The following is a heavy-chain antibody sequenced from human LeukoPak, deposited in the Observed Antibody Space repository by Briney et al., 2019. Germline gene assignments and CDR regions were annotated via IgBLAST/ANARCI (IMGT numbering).Heavy chain of an antibody. D-gene: IGHD3-9*01. CDR3: AREPTYYDILTGYNFFDY. J-gene: IGHJ4*02. Sequence: ASVKVSCKVSGGTLSGFAISWARQAPGQGLEWMGWINPNSGGTNYAQKFQGRVTMTRDTSISTAYMELSRLRSDDTAVYYCAREPTYYDILTGYNFFDYWGQGTLVTVSS. CDR2: INPNSGGT. V-gene: IGHV1-2*02. CDR1: GGTLSGFA.